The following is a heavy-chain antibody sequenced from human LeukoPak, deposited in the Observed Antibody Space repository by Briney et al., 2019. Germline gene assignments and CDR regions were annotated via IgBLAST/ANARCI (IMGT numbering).Heavy chain of an antibody. J-gene: IGHJ4*02. CDR3: ARDYMSGGTGFWDY. Sequence: PGGSLRLSCAASRFTFSTYTIHWVRQAPGKGLEWVARISFDGTDKTYVDSVQGRFSLSRDNSKNTVYLQMNSLRPDDTAIYYCARDYMSGGTGFWDYWGQGTLVTVSS. V-gene: IGHV3-30-3*01. D-gene: IGHD3-3*01. CDR2: ISFDGTDK. CDR1: RFTFSTYT.